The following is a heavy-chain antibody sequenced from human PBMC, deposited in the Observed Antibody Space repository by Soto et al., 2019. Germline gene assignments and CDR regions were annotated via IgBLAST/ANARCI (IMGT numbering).Heavy chain of an antibody. CDR2: IYYSGST. Sequence: SETLSLTCTVSGGSISSYYWSWIRQPPGKGLEWIEYIYYSGSTNYNPSLKSRVTISVDTSKNQFSLKLSSVTAADTAVYYCATVTGTTSYFDYWGQGTLVTVSS. D-gene: IGHD1-1*01. J-gene: IGHJ4*02. CDR1: GGSISSYY. CDR3: ATVTGTTSYFDY. V-gene: IGHV4-59*01.